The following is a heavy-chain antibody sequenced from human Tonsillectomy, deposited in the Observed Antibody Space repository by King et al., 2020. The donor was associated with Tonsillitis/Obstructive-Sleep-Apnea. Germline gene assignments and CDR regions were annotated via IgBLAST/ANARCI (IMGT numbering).Heavy chain of an antibody. CDR1: GFTFSSYG. CDR3: ARETIVVVPAATHFDY. V-gene: IGHV3-33*01. Sequence: VQLVESGGGVVQPGRSLRLSCAASGFTFSSYGMHWVRQAPGKGLEWVAVIWYDGSNKYYADSVKGRFTISRDNSKNTLYLQMNSLRAEDTAVYYCARETIVVVPAATHFDYWGQGTLGTVSS. D-gene: IGHD2-2*01. J-gene: IGHJ4*02. CDR2: IWYDGSNK.